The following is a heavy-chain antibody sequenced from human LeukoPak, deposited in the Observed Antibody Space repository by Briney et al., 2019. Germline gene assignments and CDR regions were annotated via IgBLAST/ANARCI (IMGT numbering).Heavy chain of an antibody. CDR3: ARGGYSGSESKGGINFFDY. CDR1: GGSIDSGRYY. J-gene: IGHJ4*02. CDR2: VYHSGRT. V-gene: IGHV4-31*03. Sequence: NPSQTQSLTCTVSGGSIDSGRYYWSWIRQPPGKGLEWIGYVYHSGRTDYNPSLMSRLTISVDTTKNQFSLKLYSLTAADTAVDFCARGGYSGSESKGGINFFDYWGQGALVTVSS. D-gene: IGHD3-10*01.